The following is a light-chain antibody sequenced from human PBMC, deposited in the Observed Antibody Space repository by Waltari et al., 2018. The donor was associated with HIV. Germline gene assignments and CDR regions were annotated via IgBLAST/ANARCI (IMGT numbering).Light chain of an antibody. CDR2: DDY. V-gene: IGLV3-21*02. Sequence: SYVLTQSPSVSVAPGQTATITCGGKNIGTKNVHWYQQKPGQAPVLVVHDDYDRPSGIPERFSGSNSGNTATLAITRVEAGDEADYYCQLWDTSSDHVVFGGGTKLTVL. J-gene: IGLJ2*01. CDR3: QLWDTSSDHVV. CDR1: NIGTKN.